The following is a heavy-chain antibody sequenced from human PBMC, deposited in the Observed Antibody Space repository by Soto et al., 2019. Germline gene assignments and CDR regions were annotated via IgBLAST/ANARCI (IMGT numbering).Heavy chain of an antibody. D-gene: IGHD3-9*01. V-gene: IGHV1-18*01. J-gene: IGHJ2*01. CDR3: ARVDYDILTEYWYFDL. Sequence: QVQLVQSGAEVKKPGASVKVSCKASGYTFTSYGISWVRQAPGQGLEWMGWISTYNGNTNYAQKLQGRVTMTTDTSTSRAYMELRSLRSDDTAVYYCARVDYDILTEYWYFDLWGRGTLVTVSS. CDR1: GYTFTSYG. CDR2: ISTYNGNT.